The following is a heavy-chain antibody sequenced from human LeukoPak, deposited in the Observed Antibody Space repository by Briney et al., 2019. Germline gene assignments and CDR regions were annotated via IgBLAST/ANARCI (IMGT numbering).Heavy chain of an antibody. J-gene: IGHJ4*02. CDR2: IKQDGSEK. CDR1: GFTFSSYW. CDR3: ARELPGKPYYYDSSGYYYV. Sequence: GGSLRLSCAASGFTFSSYWMSWVRQAPGKGLEWVANIKQDGSEKYYVDSVKGRFTISRDNAKNSLYLQMNSLRAEDTAVYYCARELPGKPYYYDSSGYYYVWGQGTLVTVSS. D-gene: IGHD3-22*01. V-gene: IGHV3-7*01.